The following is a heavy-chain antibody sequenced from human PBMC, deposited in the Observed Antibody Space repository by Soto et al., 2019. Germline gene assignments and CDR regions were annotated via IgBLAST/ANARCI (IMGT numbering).Heavy chain of an antibody. Sequence: GGSLRLSCAASGFTFSSYAMSWVRQAPGKGLEWVLAISGSGGSTYYADSVKGRFTISRDNSKNTLFLQMNSLRAEDTAVYFCAKHVNYYGSGTQQYYYYMDVWGKGTTVTVSS. V-gene: IGHV3-23*01. CDR3: AKHVNYYGSGTQQYYYYMDV. J-gene: IGHJ6*03. CDR1: GFTFSSYA. D-gene: IGHD3-10*01. CDR2: ISGSGGST.